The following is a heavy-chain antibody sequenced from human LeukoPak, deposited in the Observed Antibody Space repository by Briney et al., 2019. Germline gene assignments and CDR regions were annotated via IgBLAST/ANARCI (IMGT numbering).Heavy chain of an antibody. D-gene: IGHD3-22*01. J-gene: IGHJ4*02. V-gene: IGHV4-38-2*01. Sequence: SETLSLTCAVSGYSISSGYYWGWIRQPPGRGLEWIGSIYHSGGSYYNPSLKSRVTISEDTSKNQFSLKLSSMSAADTAVYYCATAVVITPFDYWGQRILVTVSS. CDR2: IYHSGGS. CDR3: ATAVVITPFDY. CDR1: GYSISSGYY.